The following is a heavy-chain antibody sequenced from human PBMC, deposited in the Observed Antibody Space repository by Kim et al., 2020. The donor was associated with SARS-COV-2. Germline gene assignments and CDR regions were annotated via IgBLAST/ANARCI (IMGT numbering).Heavy chain of an antibody. Sequence: GGSLRLSCAASGFTFSSYSMNWVRQAPGKGLEWVSYISSSSSTIYYADSVKGRFTISRDNAKNSLYLQMNSLRDEDTAVYYCAGRPAVAGQSTYYYYGMDVWGQGTTVTVSS. CDR3: AGRPAVAGQSTYYYYGMDV. D-gene: IGHD6-19*01. V-gene: IGHV3-48*02. J-gene: IGHJ6*02. CDR2: ISSSSSTI. CDR1: GFTFSSYS.